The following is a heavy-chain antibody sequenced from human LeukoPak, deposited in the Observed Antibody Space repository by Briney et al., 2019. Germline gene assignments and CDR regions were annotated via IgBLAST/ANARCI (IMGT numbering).Heavy chain of an antibody. Sequence: GGSLRLSCAASGFTFSHYEMNWVRQAPGKGLEWVSYISSRGTTIHYADSVKGRFTISRDNAKNTLYLQMNSLRAEDTGVYYCAKDLSSGSRRAYWGQGTLVTVSS. D-gene: IGHD6-19*01. CDR2: ISSRGTTI. J-gene: IGHJ4*02. CDR3: AKDLSSGSRRAY. V-gene: IGHV3-48*03. CDR1: GFTFSHYE.